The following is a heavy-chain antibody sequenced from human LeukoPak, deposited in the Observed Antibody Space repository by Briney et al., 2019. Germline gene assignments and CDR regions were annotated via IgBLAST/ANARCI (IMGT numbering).Heavy chain of an antibody. CDR2: INSDGRST. Sequence: GALRLSCAASGFTFSSYWRHWVRQAPGKGRVGVSRINSDGRSTNYADSVKGGFTISRDNAKNTLYLQMNSLRAEDTAVYYCARPRFVDTPEDYWGQGTLVTVSS. V-gene: IGHV3-74*01. CDR1: GFTFSSYW. D-gene: IGHD5-18*01. J-gene: IGHJ4*02. CDR3: ARPRFVDTPEDY.